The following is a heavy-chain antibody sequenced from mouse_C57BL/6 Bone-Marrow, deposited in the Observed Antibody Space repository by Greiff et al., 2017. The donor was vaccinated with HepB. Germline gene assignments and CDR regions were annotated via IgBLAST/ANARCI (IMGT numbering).Heavy chain of an antibody. CDR3: ARHDGYFDY. D-gene: IGHD2-3*01. V-gene: IGHV5-6*01. CDR1: GFTFSSYG. CDR2: ISSGGSYT. J-gene: IGHJ2*01. Sequence: EVQLVESGGDLVKPGGSLKLSCAASGFTFSSYGMSWVRQTPDKRLEWVATISSGGSYTYYPDSVKGRFTISRDNAKNTLYLPMSSLKSEDTAMYYCARHDGYFDYWGQGTTLTVSS.